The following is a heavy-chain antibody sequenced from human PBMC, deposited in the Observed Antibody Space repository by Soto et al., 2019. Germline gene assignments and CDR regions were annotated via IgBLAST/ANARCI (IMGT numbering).Heavy chain of an antibody. CDR2: ISYDGSNK. CDR1: GFTFSSYA. D-gene: IGHD4-4*01. CDR3: ARDKSNSVYYYYGMDV. V-gene: IGHV3-30-3*01. Sequence: VQLVESGGGVVQPGRSLRLSCAASGFTFSSYAMHWVRQAPGKGLEWVAVISYDGSNKYYADSVKGRFTISRDNSKNTLYLQMNSLRAEDTAVYYCARDKSNSVYYYYGMDVWGQGTTVTVSS. J-gene: IGHJ6*02.